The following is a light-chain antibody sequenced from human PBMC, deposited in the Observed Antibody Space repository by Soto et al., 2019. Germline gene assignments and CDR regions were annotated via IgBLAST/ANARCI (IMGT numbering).Light chain of an antibody. Sequence: EVVLTQSPDTLPLSPGERATLSCRASQSVSINSLVWYQQKPGQAPRPLIYGASNRATGIPDRFSASGSGTDFTLTISRLEPEDFAMCYCQQYSSSWYTFGQGTKVEVK. CDR1: QSVSINS. CDR3: QQYSSSWYT. J-gene: IGKJ2*01. CDR2: GAS. V-gene: IGKV3-20*01.